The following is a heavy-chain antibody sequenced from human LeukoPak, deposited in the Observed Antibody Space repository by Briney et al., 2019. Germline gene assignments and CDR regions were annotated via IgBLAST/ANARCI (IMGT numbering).Heavy chain of an antibody. J-gene: IGHJ4*02. CDR3: ARVKSDSSGYGTYYFDY. V-gene: IGHV1-2*02. D-gene: IGHD3-22*01. CDR1: GYTFTGYY. Sequence: GASVKVSCKASGYTFTGYYMHWVRQAPGQGLEWMGWINPNSGGTNYAQKFQGRVTMTRDTSISTAYMELSRLRSDDTAVYYCARVKSDSSGYGTYYFDYWGQGTLVTVSS. CDR2: INPNSGGT.